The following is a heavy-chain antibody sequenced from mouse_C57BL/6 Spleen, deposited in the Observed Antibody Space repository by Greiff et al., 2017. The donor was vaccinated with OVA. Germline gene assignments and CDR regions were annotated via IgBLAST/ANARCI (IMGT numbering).Heavy chain of an antibody. CDR2: IDPETGGT. Sequence: QVQLKQSGAELVRPGASVTLSCKASGYTFTDYEMHWVKQTPVHGLEWIGAIDPETGGTAYNQKFKGKAILTADKSSSTAYMELRSLTSEDSAVYYCTRRDDGYYGAMDYWGQGTSVTVSS. V-gene: IGHV1-15*01. D-gene: IGHD2-3*01. CDR3: TRRDDGYYGAMDY. J-gene: IGHJ4*01. CDR1: GYTFTDYE.